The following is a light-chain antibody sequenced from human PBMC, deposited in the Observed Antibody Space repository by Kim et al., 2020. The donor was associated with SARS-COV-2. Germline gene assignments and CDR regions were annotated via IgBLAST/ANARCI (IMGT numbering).Light chain of an antibody. J-gene: IGKJ3*01. Sequence: ASTGDRVTITCRASQGISSYLAWYQQKPGKAPKLLIYAASTLQSGVPSRFSGSGSGTDFTLTISCLQSEDFATYYCQQYYSYPLGFGPGTKVDIK. CDR1: QGISSY. CDR2: AAS. V-gene: IGKV1-8*01. CDR3: QQYYSYPLG.